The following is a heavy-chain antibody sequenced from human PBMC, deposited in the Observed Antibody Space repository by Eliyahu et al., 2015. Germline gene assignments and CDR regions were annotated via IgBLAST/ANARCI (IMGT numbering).Heavy chain of an antibody. J-gene: IGHJ1*01. CDR3: AHHMTTVTIEYFQH. Sequence: QITLKESGPALVKPTQTLTLTCTFSGFSLSTTGGGVGWIRQPPGKALEWLALIYWDDDKRXTPSLKSRLTITKDTSKNQVVLTMTNMDPVDTGTYYCAHHMTTVTIEYFQHWGQGTLVTVSS. CDR1: GFSLSTTGGG. V-gene: IGHV2-5*02. D-gene: IGHD4-17*01. CDR2: IYWDDDK.